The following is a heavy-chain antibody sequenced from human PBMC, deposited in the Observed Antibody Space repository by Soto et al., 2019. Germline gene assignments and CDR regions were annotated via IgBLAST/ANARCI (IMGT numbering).Heavy chain of an antibody. Sequence: QVQLVESGGGVVQPGRSLRLSCAASGFTFSSYGMHWVRQAPGKGLEWVAVISYDGSNKYYADSVKGRFTISRDNSKNTRYLQMNSLRAEDTAVYYRAREVGVVINPYCWGQGTMVTFA. V-gene: IGHV3-30*03. J-gene: IGHJ4*02. CDR1: GFTFSSYG. CDR3: AREVGVVINPYC. CDR2: ISYDGSNK. D-gene: IGHD3-3*01.